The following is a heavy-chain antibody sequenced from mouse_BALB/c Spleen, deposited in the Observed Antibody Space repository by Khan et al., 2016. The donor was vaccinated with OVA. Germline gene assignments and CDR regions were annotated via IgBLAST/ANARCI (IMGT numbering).Heavy chain of an antibody. J-gene: IGHJ3*01. V-gene: IGHV1S135*01. CDR3: TRHGYVAWFTY. Sequence: VQLQQSGPELMKPGASVKISCKASGYSFTSYYIHWIMQSHGKSLEWIGYIDTFSGGTTYNQKFKGKVTLSVDKSSSTAYIHFSNLTSEDSAVYYCTRHGYVAWFTYWGQGTLVTVSA. CDR2: IDTFSGGT. D-gene: IGHD2-2*01. CDR1: GYSFTSYY.